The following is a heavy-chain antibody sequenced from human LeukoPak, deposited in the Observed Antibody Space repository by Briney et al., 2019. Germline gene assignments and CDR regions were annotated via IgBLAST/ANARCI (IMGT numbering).Heavy chain of an antibody. CDR3: GRVAPGGRHIDY. D-gene: IGHD2-15*01. CDR2: ISNDGNNK. V-gene: IGHV3-30-3*01. CDR1: GFTFSNYA. J-gene: IGHJ4*02. Sequence: PGRSLRLSCATSGFTFSNYAMHWDRQAPGKGLEWVAVISNDGNNKHYIDSVKGRFTISRDNSKDTLYLQINSLRAEDTAVYYCGRVAPGGRHIDYWGQGTLVTVSS.